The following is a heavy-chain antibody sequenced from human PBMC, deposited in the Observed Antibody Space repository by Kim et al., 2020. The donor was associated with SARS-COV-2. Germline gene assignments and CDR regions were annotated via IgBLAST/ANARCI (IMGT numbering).Heavy chain of an antibody. CDR3: AKTLTGYSSGWPPYFDY. CDR2: IWYDGSNK. V-gene: IGHV3-33*06. CDR1: GFTFSSYG. D-gene: IGHD6-19*01. Sequence: GGSLRLSCAASGFTFSSYGMHWVRQAPGKGLEWVAVIWYDGSNKYYADSVKGRFTISRDNSKNTLYLQMNSLRAEDTAVYYCAKTLTGYSSGWPPYFDYWGQGTLVTVSS. J-gene: IGHJ4*02.